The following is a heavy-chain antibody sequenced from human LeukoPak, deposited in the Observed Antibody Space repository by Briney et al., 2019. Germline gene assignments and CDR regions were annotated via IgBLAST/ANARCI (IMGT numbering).Heavy chain of an antibody. J-gene: IGHJ3*02. V-gene: IGHV1-2*02. CDR2: ITPNNGDT. CDR1: GYTFTGYF. Sequence: GASVKVSCKASGYTFTGYFLHWVRQAPGQGLEWMGWITPNNGDTNNTQRFQGRVTMTSDTSLNTAYMELSSLRSDDTAVYYCARGDLDGTSWRGDAFDIWGQGTLVTVSS. D-gene: IGHD6-13*01. CDR3: ARGDLDGTSWRGDAFDI.